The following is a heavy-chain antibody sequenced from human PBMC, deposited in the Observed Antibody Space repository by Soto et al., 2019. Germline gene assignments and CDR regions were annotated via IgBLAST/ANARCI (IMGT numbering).Heavy chain of an antibody. V-gene: IGHV4-31*03. D-gene: IGHD3-9*01. CDR2: IYYSGST. Sequence: SETLSLTCTVSGGSINSGGYYWNWIRQHPGKGLEWIGYIYYSGSTYYNPSLKSRVTISVDTSKNQFSLKLSSVTAADTAVYYCARRYGYYFDYWGQGTLVTVSS. CDR1: GGSINSGGYY. J-gene: IGHJ4*02. CDR3: ARRYGYYFDY.